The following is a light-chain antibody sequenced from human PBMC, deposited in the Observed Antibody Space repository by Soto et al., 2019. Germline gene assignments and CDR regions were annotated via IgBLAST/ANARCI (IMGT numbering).Light chain of an antibody. Sequence: QAALTQPAPVSGSPGQSITISCTGTSSDIGGYDYVSWYQQRPGKAPKLMIYEVRYRPSGVSNRFSGSKSGNTASLTISGLQAEDEADYYCCSYTRTSNPYLFGSGTKVTGL. CDR1: SSDIGGYDY. J-gene: IGLJ1*01. CDR2: EVR. CDR3: CSYTRTSNPYL. V-gene: IGLV2-14*01.